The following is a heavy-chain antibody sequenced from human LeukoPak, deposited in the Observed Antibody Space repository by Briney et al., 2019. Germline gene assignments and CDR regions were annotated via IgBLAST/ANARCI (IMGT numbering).Heavy chain of an antibody. Sequence: SVKVSCKASGGTFSSYAISWVRQAPGQGLEWMGRIIPIFGTANYAQKFQGRVTITTDESTSTAYMELSSLRSEDTAVYYCAREPGYCSSTSCRGFDYWGQGTLVTVSS. D-gene: IGHD2-2*03. CDR1: GGTFSSYA. CDR2: IIPIFGTA. V-gene: IGHV1-69*05. CDR3: AREPGYCSSTSCRGFDY. J-gene: IGHJ4*02.